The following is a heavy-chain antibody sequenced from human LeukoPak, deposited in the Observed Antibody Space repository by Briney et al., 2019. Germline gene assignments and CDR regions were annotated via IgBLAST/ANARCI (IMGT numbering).Heavy chain of an antibody. Sequence: PSETLSLTCTVSGGSISTYSWTWVRQSPGKGLEWIGSVVTTTTSYSPALRSRVAISVHTSKNQFSLRLESVTTADTAVYYCARDTTVASGMQFWGQGALVTVSS. D-gene: IGHD6-19*01. CDR1: GGSISTYS. J-gene: IGHJ4*02. V-gene: IGHV4-4*07. CDR3: ARDTTVASGMQF. CDR2: VVTTTT.